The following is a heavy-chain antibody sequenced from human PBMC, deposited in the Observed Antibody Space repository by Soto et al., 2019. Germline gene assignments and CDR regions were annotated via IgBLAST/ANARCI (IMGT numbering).Heavy chain of an antibody. CDR3: AKGLGEVGMDV. CDR1: GFTFSSYG. J-gene: IGHJ6*02. CDR2: ISYDGSNK. Sequence: GGSLRLSCAASGFTFSSYGMHWVRQAPGKGLEWVAVISYDGSNKYYADSVKGRFTISRDNSKNTLYLQMNSLRAEDTAVYYCAKGLGEVGMDVWGQGTTVTVSS. V-gene: IGHV3-30*18. D-gene: IGHD3-10*01.